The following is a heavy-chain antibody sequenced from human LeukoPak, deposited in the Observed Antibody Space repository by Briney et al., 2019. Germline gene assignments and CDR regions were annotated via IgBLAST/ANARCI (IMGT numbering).Heavy chain of an antibody. J-gene: IGHJ4*02. CDR3: AREPFWSGYYSNLHFDY. Sequence: GSLRLSCAASGFTFSSSAMNWVRQAPGMGLEWVSSINNVGSHIYYADSVKGRFTISRDNAKNSLYLQMNSLRAEDTAVYYCAREPFWSGYYSNLHFDYWGQGTLVTVSS. CDR1: GFTFSSSA. V-gene: IGHV3-21*01. CDR2: INNVGSHI. D-gene: IGHD3-3*01.